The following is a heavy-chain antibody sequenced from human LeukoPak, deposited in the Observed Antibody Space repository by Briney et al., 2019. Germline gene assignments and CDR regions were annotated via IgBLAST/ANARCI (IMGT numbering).Heavy chain of an antibody. Sequence: GESLKISCKGSGYSFTSYWIGWVRQMPGKGLEWMGIIYPGDSDTRYSPSFQGQVTISADKSISTAYLQWSSLKASDTAMYYCAGEGYSSSHFRYYYYYYGMDVWGQGTTVTVSS. V-gene: IGHV5-51*01. CDR3: AGEGYSSSHFRYYYYYYGMDV. CDR1: GYSFTSYW. D-gene: IGHD6-13*01. J-gene: IGHJ6*02. CDR2: IYPGDSDT.